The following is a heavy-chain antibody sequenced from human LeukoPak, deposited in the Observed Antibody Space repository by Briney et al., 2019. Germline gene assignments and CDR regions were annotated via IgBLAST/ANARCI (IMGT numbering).Heavy chain of an antibody. CDR3: ARDGGYCSSTSCPKVY. D-gene: IGHD2-2*01. Sequence: SVNVSCKASGGTFSTYAISWVRQAPGQGLEWMGGIIPIFGTPNYAQKFQGRVTITADESTSTAYMELSSLRSEDTAVYYCARDGGYCSSTSCPKVYWGQGTLVTVSS. CDR1: GGTFSTYA. J-gene: IGHJ4*02. V-gene: IGHV1-69*01. CDR2: IIPIFGTP.